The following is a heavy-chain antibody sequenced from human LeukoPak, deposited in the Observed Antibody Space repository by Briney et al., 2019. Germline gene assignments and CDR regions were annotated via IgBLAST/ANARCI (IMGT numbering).Heavy chain of an antibody. CDR2: INNSGGTT. V-gene: IGHV3-23*01. Sequence: GGSLRLSCAASRFTFSSYAMSWVRQAPGKGLEWVSTINNSGGTTYYADSVKGRFTISRDNSKNTLYLQMNSLRAEDTAIYYCAKEIAAGGADAFDIWGQGTMVTVSS. J-gene: IGHJ3*02. CDR1: RFTFSSYA. D-gene: IGHD6-13*01. CDR3: AKEIAAGGADAFDI.